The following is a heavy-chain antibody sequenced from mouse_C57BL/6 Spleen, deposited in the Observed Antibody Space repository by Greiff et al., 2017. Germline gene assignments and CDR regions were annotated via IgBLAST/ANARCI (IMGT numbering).Heavy chain of an antibody. V-gene: IGHV1-22*01. D-gene: IGHD1-1*01. CDR3: ARTDYGSSPPYFDY. CDR2: INPNNGGT. Sequence: VQLQQSGPELVKPGASVKMSCKASGYTFTDYNMHWVKQSHGKSLEWIGYINPNNGGTSYNQKFKGKATLTVDKSSSTAYMELRRLTSEDSAVYYCARTDYGSSPPYFDYWGQGTTLTVSS. J-gene: IGHJ2*01. CDR1: GYTFTDYN.